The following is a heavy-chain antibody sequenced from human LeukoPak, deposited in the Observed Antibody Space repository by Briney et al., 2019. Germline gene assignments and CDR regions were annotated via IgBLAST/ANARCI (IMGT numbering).Heavy chain of an antibody. Sequence: KPSGTLSLTCGVSGGSITTTNYWSWVRQPPGEGLEWIGEISRSGHTNYNASLRGRVTMSPDESKNHLSLTLASVTAGDPAIYYCSRERGPLSPFAHWGRGTLVTVTS. V-gene: IGHV4-4*02. CDR3: SRERGPLSPFAH. CDR2: ISRSGHT. D-gene: IGHD1-26*01. CDR1: GGSITTTNY. J-gene: IGHJ4*02.